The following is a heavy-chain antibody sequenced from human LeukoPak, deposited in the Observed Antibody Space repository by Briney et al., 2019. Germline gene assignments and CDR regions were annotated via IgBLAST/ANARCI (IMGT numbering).Heavy chain of an antibody. J-gene: IGHJ4*02. CDR3: ARVYYYDSSGYSYYFDY. CDR1: GSTFSSYW. CDR2: IKQDGSEK. D-gene: IGHD3-22*01. Sequence: PGGSLRLSCAASGSTFSSYWMSWVRQAPGKGLEWVANIKQDGSEKYYVDSVKGRFTISRDNAKNSLYLQMNSLRAEDTAVYYCARVYYYDSSGYSYYFDYWGQGTLVTVSS. V-gene: IGHV3-7*04.